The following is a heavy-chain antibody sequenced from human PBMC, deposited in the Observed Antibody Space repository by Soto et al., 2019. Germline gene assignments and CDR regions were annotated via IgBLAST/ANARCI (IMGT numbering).Heavy chain of an antibody. CDR2: ISADARHK. D-gene: IGHD4-4*01. CDR3: TRDARPYSIYRGGGFAL. J-gene: IGHJ5*02. V-gene: IGHV3-33*02. Sequence: QEQLVESGGGVVQPGTSLKPSCAVPGLVFSAYAVHWVRQTPAKGLGWVAIISADARHKFYTDSVKGRFTISKDFSTKTLFLQMISLRPEDSGTYFCTRDARPYSIYRGGGFALWGPGTLVTVSS. CDR1: GLVFSAYA.